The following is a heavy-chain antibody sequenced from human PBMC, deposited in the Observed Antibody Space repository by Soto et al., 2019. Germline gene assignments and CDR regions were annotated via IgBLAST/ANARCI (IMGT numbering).Heavy chain of an antibody. CDR1: GGTFSSYA. V-gene: IGHV1-69*12. D-gene: IGHD1-7*01. CDR2: IIPIFGTA. CDR3: ARCNFPRLELRWYPFDP. J-gene: IGHJ5*02. Sequence: QVQLVQSGAEVKKPGSSVKVSCKASGGTFSSYAISWVRQAPGQGLEWMGGIIPIFGTANYAQKFQGRVTITADESTSTAYMELSSLRSEDTAVYYCARCNFPRLELRWYPFDPWGQGTLVTVSS.